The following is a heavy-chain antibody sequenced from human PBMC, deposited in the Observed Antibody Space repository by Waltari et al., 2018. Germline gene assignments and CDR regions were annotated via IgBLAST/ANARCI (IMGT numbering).Heavy chain of an antibody. V-gene: IGHV4-59*01. CDR2: IYYTGST. Sequence: QVQLQESGPSLLKPSETLSLICTVSGGSMRGFYWSWVRQPPGQGLDWIGYIYYTGSTNFNPSLKSRVQLSVDTSKNQFSRTLSSVTAADTAFYYCARGGGGDWEWFDPWGQGTLVTVSS. D-gene: IGHD2-21*02. CDR3: ARGGGGDWEWFDP. J-gene: IGHJ5*02. CDR1: GGSMRGFY.